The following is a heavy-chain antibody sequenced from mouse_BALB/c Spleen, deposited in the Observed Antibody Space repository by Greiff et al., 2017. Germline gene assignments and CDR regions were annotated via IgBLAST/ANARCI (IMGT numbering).Heavy chain of an antibody. Sequence: VKLQESGAELARPGASVKLSCKASGYTFTSYWMQWVKQRPGQGLEWIGAIYPGDGDTRYTQKFKGKATLTADKSSSTAYMQLSSLASEDSAVYYCARWDYGNYGNDYWGQGTTLTVSS. J-gene: IGHJ2*01. D-gene: IGHD2-1*01. V-gene: IGHV1-87*01. CDR3: ARWDYGNYGNDY. CDR2: IYPGDGDT. CDR1: GYTFTSYW.